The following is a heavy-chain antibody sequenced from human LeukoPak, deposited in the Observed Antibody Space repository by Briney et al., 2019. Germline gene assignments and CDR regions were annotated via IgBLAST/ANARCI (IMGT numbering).Heavy chain of an antibody. CDR2: INWNGGST. Sequence: GGSLRLSCAASGFTFDDYGMSWVRQAPGKGLEWVSGINWNGGSTDYADSVEGRFTISRDNAKSSLYLQMNGLRAEDTALYYCAREFGFLERPFDFWGQGTLVTVSS. CDR3: AREFGFLERPFDF. D-gene: IGHD3-3*01. J-gene: IGHJ4*02. V-gene: IGHV3-20*04. CDR1: GFTFDDYG.